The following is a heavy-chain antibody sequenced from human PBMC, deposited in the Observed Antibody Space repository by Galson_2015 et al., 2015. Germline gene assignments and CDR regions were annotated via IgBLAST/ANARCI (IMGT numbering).Heavy chain of an antibody. J-gene: IGHJ6*02. CDR2: ISYDGSNK. Sequence: SLRLSCAASGFTFSSYGMHWVRQAPGKGLEWVAVISYDGSNKYYADSVKGRFTISRDNSKNTLYLQMNSLRAEDTAVYYCAKDLYNKDSLDYYGMDVWGQGTTVTVSS. CDR3: AKDLYNKDSLDYYGMDV. V-gene: IGHV3-30*18. CDR1: GFTFSSYG. D-gene: IGHD1-1*01.